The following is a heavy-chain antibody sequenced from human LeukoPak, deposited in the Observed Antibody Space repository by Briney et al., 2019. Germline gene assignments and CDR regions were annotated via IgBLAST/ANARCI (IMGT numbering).Heavy chain of an antibody. D-gene: IGHD2-2*01. J-gene: IGHJ4*02. V-gene: IGHV3-11*06. Sequence: GGSLRLSCAASGFNFSDYYMSWIRQAPGKGLEWVSYISSSSSYTNYADSVKGRFTISRDNAKNSLYLQMNSLRAEDTAVYYCARVVPAQAGYLDYWGQGTLVTVSS. CDR1: GFNFSDYY. CDR2: ISSSSSYT. CDR3: ARVVPAQAGYLDY.